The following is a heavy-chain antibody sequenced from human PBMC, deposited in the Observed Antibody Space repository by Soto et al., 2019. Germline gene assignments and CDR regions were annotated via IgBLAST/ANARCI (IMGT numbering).Heavy chain of an antibody. CDR1: GFTFSSYA. V-gene: IGHV3-23*01. CDR2: ISGSGGST. D-gene: IGHD3-3*01. J-gene: IGHJ5*02. CDR3: AKENVLRFLEWLGNWFDP. Sequence: EVQLLESGGGLVQPGGSLRLSCAASGFTFSSYAMSWVRQAPGKGLEWVSAISGSGGSTYYADSVKGRFTISRDNSKNTLYLQMNSLRAEDTAVYYCAKENVLRFLEWLGNWFDPWGQGTLVTVSS.